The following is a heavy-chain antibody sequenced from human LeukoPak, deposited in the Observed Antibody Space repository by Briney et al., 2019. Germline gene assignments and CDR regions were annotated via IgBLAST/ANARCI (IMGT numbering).Heavy chain of an antibody. D-gene: IGHD2-8*01. CDR1: GYTFTGYY. CDR3: ARDLYLSVHYHYYMDV. Sequence: ASVKVSCKASGYTFTGYYMHWVRQAPGQGLEWMGWINPNSGGTNYAQKFQGRVTMTRDTSISTAYMELSRLRSDDTAVYYCARDLYLSVHYHYYMDVWGKGTTVTVSS. CDR2: INPNSGGT. J-gene: IGHJ6*03. V-gene: IGHV1-2*02.